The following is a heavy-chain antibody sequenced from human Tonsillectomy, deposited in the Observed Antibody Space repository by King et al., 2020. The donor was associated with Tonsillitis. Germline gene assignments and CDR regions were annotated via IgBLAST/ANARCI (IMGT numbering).Heavy chain of an antibody. V-gene: IGHV3-21*01. Sequence: VQLVESGGGLVRPGGSLRLSCAASGFTFNTYSMNWVRQAPGKGLEWVSSMSSSSDYIYYADSVKGRFTIPRDNAKNSLFLQMNSLGAEDTAVYYCAREGLAEGFDYWGQGTLVTV. CDR2: MSSSSDYI. CDR3: AREGLAEGFDY. D-gene: IGHD3-3*02. J-gene: IGHJ4*02. CDR1: GFTFNTYS.